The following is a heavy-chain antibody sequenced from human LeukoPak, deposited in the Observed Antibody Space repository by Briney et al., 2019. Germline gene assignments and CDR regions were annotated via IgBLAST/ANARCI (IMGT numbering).Heavy chain of an antibody. D-gene: IGHD3-10*01. V-gene: IGHV3-7*01. J-gene: IGHJ4*02. CDR1: GFTFSSYC. CDR3: VRGGGSFDY. Sequence: GRSLRLSCAASGFTFSSYCMSWVRQAPGKGLEWVANIKHDGSEKYVVDSVKGRFTISRDNVKNSLYLQMNSLRDEDTAVYYCVRGGGSFDYWGQGTLVTVSS. CDR2: IKHDGSEK.